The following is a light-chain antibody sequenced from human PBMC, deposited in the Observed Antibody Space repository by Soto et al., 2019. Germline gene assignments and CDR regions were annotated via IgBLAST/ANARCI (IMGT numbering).Light chain of an antibody. CDR3: QHYNNGPR. J-gene: IGKJ1*01. Sequence: ETVMTQSPATLSVSPGEGATLSCRASQTINNNLASYQQKPGQAPGLLIYGASMRSTGVPARFSGSGSGTEFTLTTSSLQSEDFAAYYCQHYNNGPRFGQGTKV. CDR2: GAS. CDR1: QTINNN. V-gene: IGKV3-15*01.